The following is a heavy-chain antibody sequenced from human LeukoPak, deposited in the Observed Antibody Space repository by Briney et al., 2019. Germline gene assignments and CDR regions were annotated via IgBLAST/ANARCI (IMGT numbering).Heavy chain of an antibody. CDR3: ARSSGSCSYDAFDI. CDR1: GGTFSSYA. J-gene: IGHJ3*02. CDR2: IIPIFGTA. Sequence: GASVKVSCKASGGTFSSYAISWVRQAPGQGLEWMGGIIPIFGTANYAQKFQGRVTITADKSTSTAYMELSSLRSEDTAVYYCARSSGSCSYDAFDIWGQGTMVTVSS. V-gene: IGHV1-69*06. D-gene: IGHD1-26*01.